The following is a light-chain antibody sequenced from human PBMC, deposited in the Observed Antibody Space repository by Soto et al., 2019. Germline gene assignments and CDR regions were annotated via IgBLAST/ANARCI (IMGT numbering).Light chain of an antibody. CDR3: AAWDDSLNGRV. CDR1: NSNIGSNT. V-gene: IGLV1-44*01. CDR2: YDN. Sequence: QSVLTQPPSASGTPGQRVTISCSGSNSNIGSNTVNWYQQLPGTAPKLLIYYDNLRPSGVTDRISGSKSGTSASLAISGLQSDDEADDYGAAWDDSLNGRVVGTGTKLTVL. J-gene: IGLJ1*01.